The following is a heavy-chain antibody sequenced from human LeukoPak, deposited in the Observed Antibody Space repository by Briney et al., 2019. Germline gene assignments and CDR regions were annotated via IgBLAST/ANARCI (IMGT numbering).Heavy chain of an antibody. CDR2: ISSSSSYI. CDR3: ARDGVYYGSGMNY. J-gene: IGHJ4*02. V-gene: IGHV3-21*01. D-gene: IGHD3-10*01. CDR1: GFTFSSYS. Sequence: GGSLRLSCAASGFTFSSYSMNWVRQAPGKGLEWVSSISSSSSYIYYADSVKGRFTISRDNAKNSLYLQMNSLRAEDTAVYYCARDGVYYGSGMNYWGQGTLVTVSS.